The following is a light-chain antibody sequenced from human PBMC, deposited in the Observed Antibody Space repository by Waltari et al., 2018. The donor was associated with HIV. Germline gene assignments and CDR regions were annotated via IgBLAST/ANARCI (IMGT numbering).Light chain of an antibody. Sequence: EIVFTSSPATLSLSRGERATLSCRASQSVSVYLAWYQQKPGQAPRLLIYDASNRAPGIPVRCSGSGSGTDFTLTISSLEPEDFAVYYCYQRSDWPRTFGQGTKVEIK. V-gene: IGKV3-11*01. CDR2: DAS. J-gene: IGKJ1*01. CDR3: YQRSDWPRT. CDR1: QSVSVY.